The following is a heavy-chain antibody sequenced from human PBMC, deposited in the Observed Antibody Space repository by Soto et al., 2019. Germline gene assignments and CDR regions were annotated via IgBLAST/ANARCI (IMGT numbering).Heavy chain of an antibody. V-gene: IGHV5-51*01. J-gene: IGHJ6*02. D-gene: IGHD5-12*01. Sequence: PGESLKSSCKGSGYSFTSYLIGWVRQMPGKGLEGMGIIYPGDSDTRYSPSFQGQVTISADKSISTAYLQWSSLKASDTAMYYCSCGLGYEHYYVMDFWGQGTSVIVSS. CDR1: GYSFTSYL. CDR3: SCGLGYEHYYVMDF. CDR2: IYPGDSDT.